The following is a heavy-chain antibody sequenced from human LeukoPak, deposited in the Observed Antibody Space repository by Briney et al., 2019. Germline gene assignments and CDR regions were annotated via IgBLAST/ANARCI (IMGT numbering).Heavy chain of an antibody. CDR2: IYLGDSDT. V-gene: IGHV5-51*01. CDR3: AAGIAARGKYYFYY. CDR1: GYSFTSYW. D-gene: IGHD6-13*01. Sequence: GESLKISCKGSGYSFTSYWIGWVRQMPGKGLEWMGIIYLGDSDTRYSPSFQGQVTISADKSISTAYLQWSSLKASDTAIYYYAAGIAARGKYYFYYWGQGTLVTVSS. J-gene: IGHJ4*02.